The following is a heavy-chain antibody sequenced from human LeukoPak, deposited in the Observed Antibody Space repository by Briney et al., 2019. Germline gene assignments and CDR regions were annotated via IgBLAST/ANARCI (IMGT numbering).Heavy chain of an antibody. CDR3: ARLGFSGYYSLSWFDP. Sequence: PSETLSLTCTVSGGSISSGGYYWSWIRQHPGKGLEWIGYIYYSGSTYYNPSLKSRVTISVDTPKNQFSLKLSSVTAADTAVYYCARLGFSGYYSLSWFDPWGQGTLVTVSS. CDR1: GGSISSGGYY. J-gene: IGHJ5*02. CDR2: IYYSGST. D-gene: IGHD3-22*01. V-gene: IGHV4-31*03.